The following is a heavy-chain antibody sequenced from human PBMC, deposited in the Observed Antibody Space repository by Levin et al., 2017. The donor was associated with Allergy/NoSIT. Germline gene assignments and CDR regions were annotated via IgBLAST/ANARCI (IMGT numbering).Heavy chain of an antibody. Sequence: GGSLRLSCAASGFTFSSYGMRWVRQAPGKGLEWVAVIWYDGSNKYYADSVKGRFTISRDNSKNSLYLQMNSLRAEDTAVYYCARDRHDYGDYALDYWGQGTLVTVSS. CDR1: GFTFSSYG. J-gene: IGHJ4*02. CDR2: IWYDGSNK. D-gene: IGHD4-17*01. V-gene: IGHV3-33*01. CDR3: ARDRHDYGDYALDY.